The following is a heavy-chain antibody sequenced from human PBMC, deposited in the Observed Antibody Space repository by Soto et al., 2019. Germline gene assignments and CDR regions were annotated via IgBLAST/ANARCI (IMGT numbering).Heavy chain of an antibody. J-gene: IGHJ4*02. V-gene: IGHV1-18*01. CDR2: ISAYNDNT. CDR1: GYTFSSYG. Sequence: QVQLVQSGAEVKKPGASVKVSCKASGYTFSSYGISWVRQAPGQGLEWMGWISAYNDNTKYAHTLQGRVTMTTDTSTSTAFMELRSLRSDDTALYYCARESPPADYWGQGTLVTVAS. CDR3: ARESPPADY.